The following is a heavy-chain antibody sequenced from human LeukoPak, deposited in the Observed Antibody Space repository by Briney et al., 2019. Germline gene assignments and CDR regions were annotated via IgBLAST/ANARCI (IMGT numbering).Heavy chain of an antibody. Sequence: PSETLSLTCTVSGYSISSGYYWGWIRQPPGKGLEWIGYIDHTGITNYNPSLNSRVTISRDTSKNHFSLELSSATAADTAVYYCARDLGWLVVVKGAWFDPWGQGTLVTVSS. J-gene: IGHJ5*02. CDR3: ARDLGWLVVVKGAWFDP. V-gene: IGHV4-61*03. CDR2: IDHTGIT. CDR1: GYSISSGYY. D-gene: IGHD3-22*01.